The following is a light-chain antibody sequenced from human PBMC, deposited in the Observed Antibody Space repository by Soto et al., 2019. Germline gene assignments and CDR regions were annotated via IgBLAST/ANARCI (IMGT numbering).Light chain of an antibody. CDR1: QSVKNNY. CDR2: GAS. V-gene: IGKV3-20*01. J-gene: IGKJ3*01. Sequence: EIVLTQSPDTLSLSPGERATLACRASQSVKNNYLAWYQQKPGLAPRLLIFGASSRATGIPVRFSGSGSGTDFTLTISRLEPEDFAVYYCQQYGSSPLFTFGPGTKLDIK. CDR3: QQYGSSPLFT.